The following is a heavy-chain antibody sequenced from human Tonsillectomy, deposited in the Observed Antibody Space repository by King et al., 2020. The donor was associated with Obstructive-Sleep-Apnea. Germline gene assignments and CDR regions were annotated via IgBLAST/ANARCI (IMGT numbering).Heavy chain of an antibody. CDR1: GGSIRSSGFF. Sequence: LQLQESGPGLVKPSETLSLTCTVSGGSIRSSGFFWGWIRQPPGRGLEWIGSIYYIENTYYNPSLKSRVTISVDTSKNQFSLKLNSVTAADTAVYYCARVSPRNNWFDPWGRGTLVTVSS. CDR2: IYYIENT. J-gene: IGHJ5*02. V-gene: IGHV4-39*07. CDR3: ARVSPRNNWFDP.